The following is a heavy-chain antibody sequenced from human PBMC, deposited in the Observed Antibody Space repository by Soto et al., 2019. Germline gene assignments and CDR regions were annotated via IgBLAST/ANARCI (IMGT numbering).Heavy chain of an antibody. Sequence: ASVKVSCKASGYTFTSYDINWVRQATGQGLEYLRWMNPNSGNTGYVQKFQGRVTMTRNTSISTAYMELSSLRSEDTAVYYCARVGAVADAFDIWGQGTMVTVSS. D-gene: IGHD6-19*01. V-gene: IGHV1-8*01. CDR3: ARVGAVADAFDI. CDR2: MNPNSGNT. J-gene: IGHJ3*02. CDR1: GYTFTSYD.